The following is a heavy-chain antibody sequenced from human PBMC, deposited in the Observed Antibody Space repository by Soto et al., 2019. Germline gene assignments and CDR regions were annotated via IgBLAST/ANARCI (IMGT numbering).Heavy chain of an antibody. J-gene: IGHJ6*02. CDR3: ARDRPLSIAARTYYYYGMDV. V-gene: IGHV6-1*01. CDR1: GDSVSSNSAA. Sequence: SQTLSLTCAISGDSVSSNSAAWNWIRQSPSRGPEWLGRTYYRSKWYNDYAVSVKSRITINTDTSKNQFSLQLNSVTPEDTAVYYCARDRPLSIAARTYYYYGMDVWGQGTTVTVSS. CDR2: TYYRSKWYN. D-gene: IGHD6-6*01.